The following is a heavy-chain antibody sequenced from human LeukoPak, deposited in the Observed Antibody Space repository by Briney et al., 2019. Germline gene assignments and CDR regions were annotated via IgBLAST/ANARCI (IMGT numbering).Heavy chain of an antibody. J-gene: IGHJ4*02. Sequence: SVKVSCKASGGTFSSYAISWVRQAPGQGLEWMGRIIPIFGTANYAQKFQGRVTITTDESTSTAYMELSSLRSEDTAVYYCARDQANWATEGEFGFDYWGQGTLVTVSS. CDR1: GGTFSSYA. CDR2: IIPIFGTA. V-gene: IGHV1-69*05. D-gene: IGHD7-27*01. CDR3: ARDQANWATEGEFGFDY.